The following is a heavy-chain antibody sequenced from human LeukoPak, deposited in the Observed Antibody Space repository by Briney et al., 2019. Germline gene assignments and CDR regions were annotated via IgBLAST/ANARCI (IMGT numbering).Heavy chain of an antibody. J-gene: IGHJ5*02. CDR3: ARDANGYNWFDP. Sequence: ASVKVSCKASGYTFTSYYMHSVRHAPGQGLEWMGVINPSGGSTSYAQKFQGRVTMTRDTTTSTVYMELSSLRSEDTAVYYCARDANGYNWFDPWGQGTLVTVSS. CDR1: GYTFTSYY. D-gene: IGHD1-1*01. CDR2: INPSGGST. V-gene: IGHV1-46*01.